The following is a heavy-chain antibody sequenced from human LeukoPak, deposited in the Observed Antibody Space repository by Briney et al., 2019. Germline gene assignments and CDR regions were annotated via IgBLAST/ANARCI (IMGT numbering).Heavy chain of an antibody. V-gene: IGHV1-18*01. CDR3: ATKSGSYSDDAFDI. CDR2: ISAYNGNT. D-gene: IGHD1-26*01. J-gene: IGHJ3*02. Sequence: GASVKVSCKASGYTFTSYGISWVRQAPGQGLEWMGWISAYNGNTNYAQKLQGRVTMTTDTSTSTAYMELRSLRSEDTAVYYCATKSGSYSDDAFDIWGQGTMVTVSS. CDR1: GYTFTSYG.